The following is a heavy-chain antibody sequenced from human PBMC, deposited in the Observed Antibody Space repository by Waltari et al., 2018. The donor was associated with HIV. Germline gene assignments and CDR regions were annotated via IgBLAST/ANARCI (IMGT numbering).Heavy chain of an antibody. V-gene: IGHV1-69*12. CDR1: GGTFYSSSSSN. J-gene: IGHJ6*02. CDR3: AMGGVSWDYSNPMDV. CDR2: IGAIMGSQ. D-gene: IGHD2-15*01. Sequence: QAQLVQSGVVVMSPGTSVKVSCKASGGTFYSSSSSNVTWVRQAPGQGLECIGGIGAIMGSQHVVPRMRGRLKRSVDEYTSTMVLRSLTSEHTATYYCAMGGVSWDYSNPMDVWGPGTTVIGSS.